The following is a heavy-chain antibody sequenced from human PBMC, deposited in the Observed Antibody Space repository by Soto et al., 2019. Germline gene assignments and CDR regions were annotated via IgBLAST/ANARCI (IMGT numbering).Heavy chain of an antibody. V-gene: IGHV3-23*01. Sequence: VQLMESGGDFVQPGGSLRLSCAASGFAFSSQDMTWVRQAPGKGLDWVSRISGSGGRTFFADSVKGRFNISADNSQNTLYLQMTSLRVEDTAIYYCTTIHATPSFRTAFDIWRQGTMVTVSS. CDR2: ISGSGGRT. CDR1: GFAFSSQD. CDR3: TTIHATPSFRTAFDI. J-gene: IGHJ3*02. D-gene: IGHD3-10*01.